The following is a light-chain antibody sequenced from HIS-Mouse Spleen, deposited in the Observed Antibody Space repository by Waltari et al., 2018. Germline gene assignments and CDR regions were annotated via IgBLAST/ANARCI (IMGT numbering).Light chain of an antibody. CDR2: ESS. J-gene: IGLJ3*02. CDR3: CSYAGSSTWV. Sequence: QSALTQPASVSGSPGQSITISCTGTSSDVGSYNLVSWYQQPPGKAPKRMIYESSKRPSGVSNRSSGSKSSNTAFLTISGLQAEDEADYYCCSYAGSSTWVFGGGTKLTVL. V-gene: IGLV2-23*01. CDR1: SSDVGSYNL.